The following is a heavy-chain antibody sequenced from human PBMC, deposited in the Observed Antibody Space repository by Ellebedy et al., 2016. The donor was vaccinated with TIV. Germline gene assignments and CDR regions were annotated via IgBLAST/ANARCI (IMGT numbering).Heavy chain of an antibody. V-gene: IGHV3-72*01. J-gene: IGHJ4*02. CDR3: TKGYYWD. D-gene: IGHD3-10*01. CDR1: GFTFSDQY. Sequence: GESLKISXAASGFTFSDQYMDWVRQAPGKGLEWVGRSRNKANSYVTEYAASVKGRFTISRDDSLYLQMNSLKPEDTAVYYCTKGYYWDWGQGTLVTVSS. CDR2: SRNKANSYVT.